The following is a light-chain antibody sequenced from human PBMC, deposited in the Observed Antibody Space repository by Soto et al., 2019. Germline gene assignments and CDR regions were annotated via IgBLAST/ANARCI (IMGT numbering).Light chain of an antibody. CDR1: RSDVESYNF. CDR2: EAD. J-gene: IGLJ2*01. Sequence: QSALTQPASVSGSPGQSISISCTGSRSDVESYNFVSWYQLFPGKAPKLIIYEADKRPSGVSSRFSGSKSGFTASLTISGLQAEDEADYFCSSYAGDSALIFGGGTKLTVL. V-gene: IGLV2-23*01. CDR3: SSYAGDSALI.